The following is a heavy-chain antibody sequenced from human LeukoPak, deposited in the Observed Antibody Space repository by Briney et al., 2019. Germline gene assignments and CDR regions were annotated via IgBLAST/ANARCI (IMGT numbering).Heavy chain of an antibody. CDR3: ARLEGDIVVVTATDYYYGMDV. CDR1: GFTFSSYA. Sequence: GGSLRLSCAASGFTFSSYAMHWVRQAPGKGLEYVSAISSNGGSTYYANSVKGRFTISRDNSKNTLYLQMGSLRAEDMAVYYCARLEGDIVVVTATDYYYGMDVWGQGTTVTVSS. J-gene: IGHJ6*02. V-gene: IGHV3-64*01. CDR2: ISSNGGST. D-gene: IGHD2-21*02.